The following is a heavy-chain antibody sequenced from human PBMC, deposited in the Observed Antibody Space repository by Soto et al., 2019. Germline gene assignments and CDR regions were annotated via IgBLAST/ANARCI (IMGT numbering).Heavy chain of an antibody. J-gene: IGHJ6*02. CDR2: VYSGGST. V-gene: IGHV3-53*01. Sequence: EVHLVESGGGLIQPGVSLRLSCAASGFSGSSNYMSWVRQAPGKGLEWVSVVYSGGSTYYAASVKGRFTISRDNSKNTLHLHMNSLRAEDTAVYYCARVRRGEYCSGGSCYRDEYYGMEVWGQGTTVTVSS. D-gene: IGHD2-15*01. CDR3: ARVRRGEYCSGGSCYRDEYYGMEV. CDR1: GFSGSSNY.